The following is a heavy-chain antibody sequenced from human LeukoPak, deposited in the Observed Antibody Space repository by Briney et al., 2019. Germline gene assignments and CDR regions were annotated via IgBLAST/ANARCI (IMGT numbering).Heavy chain of an antibody. CDR1: GFTVSSNY. Sequence: GGSLRLSCAASGFTVSSNYMSWVRQAPGKGLEWVSVIYSGGSTYYADSVKGRFTISRDNSKNTLFLQMNSLRAEDTAVYYCARSYCSGGSCFSGPFDGWGQGTLVTVSS. J-gene: IGHJ4*02. D-gene: IGHD2-15*01. CDR3: ARSYCSGGSCFSGPFDG. V-gene: IGHV3-53*01. CDR2: IYSGGST.